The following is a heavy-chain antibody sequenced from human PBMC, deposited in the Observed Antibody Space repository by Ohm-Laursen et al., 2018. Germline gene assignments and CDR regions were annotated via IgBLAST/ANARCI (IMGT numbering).Heavy chain of an antibody. J-gene: IGHJ4*02. CDR1: GFTFSTYW. CDR2: INQDGSEK. V-gene: IGHV3-7*01. CDR3: VRDRRGGSIELRA. D-gene: IGHD6-6*01. Sequence: SLRLSCAASGFTFSTYWMNWFRQAPGKGLESVASINQDGSEKYFVDSMRGRFTIYRDNAKNSLYLQMNSLRAEDTAVYYCVRDRRGGSIELRAGGQGALVTVSS.